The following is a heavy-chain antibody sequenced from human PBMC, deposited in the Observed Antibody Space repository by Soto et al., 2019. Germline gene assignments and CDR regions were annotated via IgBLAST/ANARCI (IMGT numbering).Heavy chain of an antibody. CDR1: GFTFTDAW. CDR3: TLHIVVVTSVHNYFNH. Sequence: VQLVESGGGFVKPGGSLRLSCAASGFTFTDAWMTWVRQAPGKGLEWVGHIKSKTDGETTDYAAPVKGRFTISRDDSKNTMYLQMNSLQIEDTAVYYCTLHIVVVTSVHNYFNHWGQGTLVTVSS. CDR2: IKSKTDGETT. J-gene: IGHJ4*02. D-gene: IGHD2-21*02. V-gene: IGHV3-15*01.